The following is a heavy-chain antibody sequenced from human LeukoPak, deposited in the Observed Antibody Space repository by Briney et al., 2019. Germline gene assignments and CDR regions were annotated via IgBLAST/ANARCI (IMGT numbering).Heavy chain of an antibody. CDR2: INAGNGNT. CDR1: GYTFTSYA. Sequence: ASVKVSCKASGYTFTSYAMHWVRQAPGQRLEWVGWINAGNGNTKYSQKFQGRVTITRDTSASIAYMELSSLRSEDTAVYYCARDRDGSYLDYWGQGTLVTVSS. CDR3: ARDRDGSYLDY. J-gene: IGHJ4*02. D-gene: IGHD1-26*01. V-gene: IGHV1-3*01.